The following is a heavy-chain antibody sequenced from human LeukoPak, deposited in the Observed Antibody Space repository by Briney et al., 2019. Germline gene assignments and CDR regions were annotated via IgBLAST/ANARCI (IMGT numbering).Heavy chain of an antibody. D-gene: IGHD5/OR15-5a*01. CDR1: GYPFTGYH. CDR2: ISTDSGDT. CDR3: AGLGSTVEGRIDP. Sequence: ASGKVSCTASGYPFTGYHVHWVRQAPGQGGEGRGRISTDSGDTNIAQKFQGRVTMTRDTSINTAYMELSRLTSDDTAVYYCAGLGSTVEGRIDPWGQGTPVTVSS. J-gene: IGHJ5*02. V-gene: IGHV1-2*02.